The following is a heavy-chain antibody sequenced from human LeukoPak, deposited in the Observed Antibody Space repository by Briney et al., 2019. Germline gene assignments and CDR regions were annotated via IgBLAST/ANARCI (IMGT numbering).Heavy chain of an antibody. CDR1: GGSISSSSYY. J-gene: IGHJ4*02. V-gene: IGHV4-39*07. Sequence: KSSETLSLTCTVSGGSISSSSYYWGWIRQPPGKGLEWIGSIYYSGSTYYNPSLKSRVTISVDTSKNQFSLKLSSVTAADTAVYYCARDLYDILTDPPGGPDYWGRGTLVTVSS. D-gene: IGHD3-9*01. CDR2: IYYSGST. CDR3: ARDLYDILTDPPGGPDY.